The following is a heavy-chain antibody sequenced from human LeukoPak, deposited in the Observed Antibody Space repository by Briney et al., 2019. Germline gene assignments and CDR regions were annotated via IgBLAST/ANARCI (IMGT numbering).Heavy chain of an antibody. D-gene: IGHD6-13*01. Sequence: SETLSLTCAVYGGSFSGYYWNWIRQPPGKGLEWIGEINHSGSTNYNPSLKSRITISVDTSKSQFSLKLSSVTAADTAVYYCAKLGHSSSYYFYYYIDVWGKGTTVTVSS. CDR1: GGSFSGYY. J-gene: IGHJ6*03. CDR3: AKLGHSSSYYFYYYIDV. V-gene: IGHV4-34*01. CDR2: INHSGST.